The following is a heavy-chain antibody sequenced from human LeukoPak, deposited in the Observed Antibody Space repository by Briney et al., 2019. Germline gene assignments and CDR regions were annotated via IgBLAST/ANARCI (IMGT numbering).Heavy chain of an antibody. CDR2: ISGSGGST. CDR3: AKCLLYYYYMDV. J-gene: IGHJ6*03. CDR1: GFTFSSYG. Sequence: PGGSLRLSCAASGFTFSSYGMSWVRQAPGKGLEWVSAISGSGGSTYYADSVKGRFTISRDNSKNTLYLQMNSLRAEDTAVYYCAKCLLYYYYMDVWGKGTTVTISS. V-gene: IGHV3-23*01.